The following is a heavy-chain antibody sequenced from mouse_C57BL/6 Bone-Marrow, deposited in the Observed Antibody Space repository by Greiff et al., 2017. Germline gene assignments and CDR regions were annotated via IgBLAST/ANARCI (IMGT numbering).Heavy chain of an antibody. Sequence: VQLQQSGAELARPGASVKLSCKASGYTFTSYGISWVKQRTGQGLEWIGEIYPRSGNTYYNEKFKGKDTLTADKSSSTAYMELRSLTSEDSAVYFCARDGYYVAYWGQGTLVTVSA. CDR2: IYPRSGNT. J-gene: IGHJ3*01. CDR1: GYTFTSYG. V-gene: IGHV1-81*01. D-gene: IGHD2-3*01. CDR3: ARDGYYVAY.